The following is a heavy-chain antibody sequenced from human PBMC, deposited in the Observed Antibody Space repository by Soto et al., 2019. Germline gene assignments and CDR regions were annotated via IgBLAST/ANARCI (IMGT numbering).Heavy chain of an antibody. CDR3: ARARATIAAAAIFDC. V-gene: IGHV4-4*02. J-gene: IGHJ4*02. Sequence: QVQLQESGPGLVKPSGTLSLTCAVSGGSISTSNWWSWVRQPPGKGLEWIGEVYRTGSTNYNPSLESRLTISVDKSKNQFSLKLTSVTAADTAVYYCARARATIAAAAIFDCWGQGTLSPSPQ. CDR1: GGSISTSNW. D-gene: IGHD6-13*01. CDR2: VYRTGST.